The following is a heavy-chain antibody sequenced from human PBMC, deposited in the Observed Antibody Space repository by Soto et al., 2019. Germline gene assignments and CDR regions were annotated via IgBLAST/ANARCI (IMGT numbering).Heavy chain of an antibody. CDR2: INYSGST. D-gene: IGHD2-15*01. CDR3: VRWRDLVDS. V-gene: IGHV4-59*08. CDR1: GGSISSYY. J-gene: IGHJ4*02. Sequence: QVQLQESVPGLVKPSETLSLTCTVSGGSISSYYWCWIRQPPGTGLEWIGSINYSGSTTYNPTLKSRVTITVDASKNQFSLKLSSVTAADTAVYYCVRWRDLVDSWGQGTLVTVSS.